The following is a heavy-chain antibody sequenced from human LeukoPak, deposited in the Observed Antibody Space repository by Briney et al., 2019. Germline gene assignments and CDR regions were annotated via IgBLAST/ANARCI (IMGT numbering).Heavy chain of an antibody. CDR2: IIPIFGTA. CDR3: TRGALLWFGELFDI. J-gene: IGHJ3*02. CDR1: GGTFSSYA. D-gene: IGHD3-10*01. V-gene: IGHV1-69*06. Sequence: ASVKVSCKASGGTFSSYAISWVRQAPGQGLEWMGGIIPIFGTANYAQKFQGRVTMTADTSKSTAYMELSSLRYDDTAIYYCTRGALLWFGELFDIWGQGTMITVSS.